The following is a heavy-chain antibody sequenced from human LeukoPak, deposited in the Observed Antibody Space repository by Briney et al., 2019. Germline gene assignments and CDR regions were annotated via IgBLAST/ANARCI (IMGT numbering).Heavy chain of an antibody. D-gene: IGHD1-7*01. CDR3: VGELHAFDI. CDR1: GFTFSSYS. CDR2: ISSSSSTI. Sequence: PGGSLRLSCAASGFTFSSYSMNWVRQAPGKGLEWVSYISSSSSTIYYADSVKGRFTISRDNSKNTLYLQMNSLRAEDTAVYYCVGELHAFDIWGQGTMVTVSS. V-gene: IGHV3-48*01. J-gene: IGHJ3*02.